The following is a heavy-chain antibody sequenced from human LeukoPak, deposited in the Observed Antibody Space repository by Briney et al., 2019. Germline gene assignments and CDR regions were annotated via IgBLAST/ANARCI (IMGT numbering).Heavy chain of an antibody. Sequence: PSETLSLTCTVSGGSISSGSSYWGWIRQPPGKGLEWIGGIYYSGSTYYNPSLKSRVTISVDTSKNQFSLKLSSVTAADTAVYYCARRPGRITMVRGVIIPPYYFDYWGQGTLVTVSS. CDR2: IYYSGST. J-gene: IGHJ4*02. V-gene: IGHV4-39*01. CDR1: GGSISSGSSY. CDR3: ARRPGRITMVRGVIIPPYYFDY. D-gene: IGHD3-10*01.